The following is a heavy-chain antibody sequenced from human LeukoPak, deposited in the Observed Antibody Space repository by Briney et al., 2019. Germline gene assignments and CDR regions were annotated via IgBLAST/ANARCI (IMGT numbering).Heavy chain of an antibody. D-gene: IGHD1-26*01. CDR1: GYTFTGYY. J-gene: IGHJ3*02. CDR3: ARSGVGTTLGDDAFDI. Sequence: ASVKVSCKASGYTFTGYYMHWVRQAPGQGLEWMGWINPNSGGTNYAQKFQGRVTMTRDTSISTAYMELSRLRSDDTAVYYCARSGVGTTLGDDAFDIWGQGTMVTVSS. V-gene: IGHV1-2*02. CDR2: INPNSGGT.